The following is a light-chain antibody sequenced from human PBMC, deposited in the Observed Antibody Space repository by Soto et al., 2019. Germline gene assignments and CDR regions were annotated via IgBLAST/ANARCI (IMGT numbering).Light chain of an antibody. V-gene: IGKV3-15*01. Sequence: EIVMTQSPATLSVSPGERATLSCRASQSLSNNLAWYQQKPGQAPRLLIYSTSTRANGIPARFSDSGSGTEFTLTISRLQSEDFAVYYCQQYNTWPLAFGVGTKVETK. CDR1: QSLSNN. J-gene: IGKJ4*01. CDR3: QQYNTWPLA. CDR2: STS.